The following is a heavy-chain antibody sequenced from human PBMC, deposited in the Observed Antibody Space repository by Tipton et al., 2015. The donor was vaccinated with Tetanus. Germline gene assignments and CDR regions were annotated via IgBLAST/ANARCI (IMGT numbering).Heavy chain of an antibody. V-gene: IGHV4-59*01. D-gene: IGHD3-10*01. J-gene: IGHJ6*02. CDR3: ARGFLVRGVIRYGMDV. CDR1: GGSISGYY. CDR2: IYYSGST. Sequence: TLSLTCTVSGGSISGYYWSWIRQPPGKGLEWIGYIYYSGSTNYNPSVKSRVTISVDTSKNQFTLKLRSVTAADTAVYYCARGFLVRGVIRYGMDVWGQGTTVTVSS.